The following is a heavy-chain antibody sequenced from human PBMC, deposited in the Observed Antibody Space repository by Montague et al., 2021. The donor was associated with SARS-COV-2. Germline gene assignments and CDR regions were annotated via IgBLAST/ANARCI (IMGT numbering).Heavy chain of an antibody. Sequence: SQSLTCAVHGGSFSTYSWNWIRQPPGKGLEWIGEIHHGGSTNYNPSLKSRVTISADTSKNQFSLKLTSVAAADTAAYYCARLGDRVVPSPILGVGPYYSYYYMDVWGKGTTVTVSS. V-gene: IGHV4-34*01. D-gene: IGHD3-10*01. J-gene: IGHJ6*03. CDR2: IHHGGST. CDR1: GGSFSTYS. CDR3: ARLGDRVVPSPILGVGPYYSYYYMDV.